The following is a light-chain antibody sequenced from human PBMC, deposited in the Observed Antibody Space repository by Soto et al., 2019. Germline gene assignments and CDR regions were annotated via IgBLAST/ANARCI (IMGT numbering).Light chain of an antibody. CDR3: RPYRRGRTYV. CDR2: DVT. Sequence: QSALTQPASVSGSPGQSITVSCTGTSSDVGGYNYVSWYQQHPGKAPRLMIYDVTNRPSGGSDRFSGSKSGNTASLTISGVQAEDEADYYCRPYRRGRTYVLETGTRVTVL. V-gene: IGLV2-14*03. CDR1: SSDVGGYNY. J-gene: IGLJ1*01.